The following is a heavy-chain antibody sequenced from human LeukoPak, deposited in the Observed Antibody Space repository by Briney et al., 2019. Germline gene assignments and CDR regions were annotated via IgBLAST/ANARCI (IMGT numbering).Heavy chain of an antibody. CDR2: ISWNSASI. CDR1: GFTFSSYG. Sequence: PGGSLRLSCAASGFTFSSYGMHWVRQAPGKGLEWVSGISWNSASIGYADSVKGRFTISRDNAKNSLYLQMNSLRAEDTALYYCAKDKGGSRRNANFHHWGQGTLVTVSS. J-gene: IGHJ1*01. D-gene: IGHD2-15*01. V-gene: IGHV3-9*01. CDR3: AKDKGGSRRNANFHH.